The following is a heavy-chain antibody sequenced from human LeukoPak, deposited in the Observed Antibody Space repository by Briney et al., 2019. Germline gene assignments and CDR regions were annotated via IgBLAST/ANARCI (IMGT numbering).Heavy chain of an antibody. CDR1: GGSISSGGYY. CDR3: ARGDTMVRGVITTFDC. D-gene: IGHD3-10*01. Sequence: PSQTLSLTCTVSGGSISSGGYYWSWIRQHPGKGLEWIGYIYYSGCTYYNPSLKSRVTISVDTSKNQFSLKLSSVTAADTAVYYCARGDTMVRGVITTFDCWGQGTLVTVSS. J-gene: IGHJ4*02. CDR2: IYYSGCT. V-gene: IGHV4-31*03.